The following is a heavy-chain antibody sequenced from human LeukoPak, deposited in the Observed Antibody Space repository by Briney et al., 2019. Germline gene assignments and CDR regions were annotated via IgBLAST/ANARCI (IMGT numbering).Heavy chain of an antibody. Sequence: GGSLRLSCAASGFTFSSYSMNWVRQAPGKGLEWVSSISSSSSSYIYYADSVKGRFTISRDNAKNSLYLQMNSLRAEDTAVYYCAKRSDSSGYYYVDYWGQGTLVTVSS. CDR2: ISSSSSSYI. CDR3: AKRSDSSGYYYVDY. J-gene: IGHJ4*02. CDR1: GFTFSSYS. V-gene: IGHV3-21*04. D-gene: IGHD3-22*01.